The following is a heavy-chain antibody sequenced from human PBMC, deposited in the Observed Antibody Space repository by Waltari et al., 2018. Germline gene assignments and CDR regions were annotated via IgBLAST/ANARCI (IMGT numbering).Heavy chain of an antibody. Sequence: QVQLVQSGAEVKKPGASVKVSCKASGYTFTSYDINWVRQANGQGLEWMGWMNPNSGNTGYAQKFQGRVTMTRNTSISTAYMELSSLRSEDTAVYYCARLGGDYDFWSGSHNWFDPWGQGTLVTVSS. D-gene: IGHD3-3*01. CDR2: MNPNSGNT. V-gene: IGHV1-8*01. CDR3: ARLGGDYDFWSGSHNWFDP. J-gene: IGHJ5*02. CDR1: GYTFTSYD.